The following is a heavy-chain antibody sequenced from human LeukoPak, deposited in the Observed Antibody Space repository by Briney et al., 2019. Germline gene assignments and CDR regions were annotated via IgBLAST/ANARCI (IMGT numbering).Heavy chain of an antibody. D-gene: IGHD6-13*01. V-gene: IGHV3-11*06. CDR1: GFTFSDYY. CDR3: AREQFLRAAAGNPAY. Sequence: GGSLRLSCAASGFTFSDYYMSWIRQAPGKGLEWISYISSSSSYTNYADSVKGRFTISRDNAKNSLYLQMNSLRAEDTAVYYCAREQFLRAAAGNPAYWGQGTLVPVYS. J-gene: IGHJ4*02. CDR2: ISSSSSYT.